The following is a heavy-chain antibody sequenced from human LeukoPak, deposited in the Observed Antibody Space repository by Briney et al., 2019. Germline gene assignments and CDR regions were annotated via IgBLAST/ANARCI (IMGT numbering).Heavy chain of an antibody. D-gene: IGHD2-15*01. CDR3: ARDLVVAARNPGHGY. J-gene: IGHJ4*02. CDR2: ISAYNGNI. Sequence: ASVKVSCKASGYTFTSYGISWVRQAPGQGLEWMGWISAYNGNINYAQKLQGRVTMTTDTSTSTAYMELRSLRSDDTAVYYCARDLVVAARNPGHGYWGQGTLVTVSS. V-gene: IGHV1-18*01. CDR1: GYTFTSYG.